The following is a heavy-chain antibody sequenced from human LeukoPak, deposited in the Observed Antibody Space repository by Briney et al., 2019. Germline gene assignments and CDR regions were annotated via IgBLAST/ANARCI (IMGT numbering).Heavy chain of an antibody. D-gene: IGHD3-10*01. V-gene: IGHV3-9*01. CDR2: ISWNSGSI. CDR3: AKGRYYYGSGSSQHFDY. J-gene: IGHJ4*02. Sequence: TGGSLRLSCAASGFTFDDYAMHWVRHAPGKGLEWVSGISWNSGSIVYADSVKGRFTISRDNAKNSLYLQMNSLRAEDTALYYCAKGRYYYGSGSSQHFDYWGQGTLVTVSS. CDR1: GFTFDDYA.